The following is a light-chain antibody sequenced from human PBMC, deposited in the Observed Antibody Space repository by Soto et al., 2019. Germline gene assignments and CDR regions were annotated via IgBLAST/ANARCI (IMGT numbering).Light chain of an antibody. CDR3: QKYNSYSGT. CDR2: KES. Sequence: DLQMTQSPSTLSASLGDRVSITCRASQTISSWLAWYQQKTGKAPKILIYKESSLESGVPSRLSGSGSGTEFTLTISRLQPDDFATYYCQKYNSYSGTCGQGTKVDIK. V-gene: IGKV1-5*03. CDR1: QTISSW. J-gene: IGKJ1*01.